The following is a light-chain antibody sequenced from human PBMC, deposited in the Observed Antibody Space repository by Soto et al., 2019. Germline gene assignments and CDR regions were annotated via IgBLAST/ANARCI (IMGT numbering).Light chain of an antibody. J-gene: IGKJ4*01. Sequence: DIVMTQSTDSLAVSLGERATINCKSSQSVLYSSNNKNYIAWYQQKPGQPPKLLIYWASTRESGVPDRFSGSGSGTDYTHTISSLQAEDVAVYYGQHYYSAPLSFGGGTKVEIK. V-gene: IGKV4-1*01. CDR3: QHYYSAPLS. CDR1: QSVLYSSNNKNY. CDR2: WAS.